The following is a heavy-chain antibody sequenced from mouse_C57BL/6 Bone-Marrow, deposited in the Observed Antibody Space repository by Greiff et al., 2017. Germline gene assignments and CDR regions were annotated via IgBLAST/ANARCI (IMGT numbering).Heavy chain of an antibody. Sequence: EVKLVESGGDLVKPGGSLKLSCAASGFTFSSYGMSWVRPTPDKRLEWVATISRGCSSPYCPDSVKGRFTISRDKAKNTAYMQMSSLKSEDTAMYYCARHALRKYYAMDYWGQGTSVTGAS. CDR3: ARHALRKYYAMDY. CDR1: GFTFSSYG. CDR2: ISRGCSSP. D-gene: IGHD1-1*01. J-gene: IGHJ4*01. V-gene: IGHV5-6*01.